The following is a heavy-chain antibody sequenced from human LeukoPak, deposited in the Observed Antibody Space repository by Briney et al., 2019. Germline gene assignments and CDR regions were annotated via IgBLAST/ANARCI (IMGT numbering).Heavy chain of an antibody. J-gene: IGHJ6*03. Sequence: GASVKVSCKASGGTFSNYAITWVRQAPGQGLEWMGGIIPIFGTANYAQKFRGRVTITADKSTRTAYMDLSSLRSEDTAVYYCAREKYGTMVRGVTPHYYYYMDVWGKGTTVTVSS. V-gene: IGHV1-69*06. D-gene: IGHD3-10*01. CDR2: IIPIFGTA. CDR3: AREKYGTMVRGVTPHYYYYMDV. CDR1: GGTFSNYA.